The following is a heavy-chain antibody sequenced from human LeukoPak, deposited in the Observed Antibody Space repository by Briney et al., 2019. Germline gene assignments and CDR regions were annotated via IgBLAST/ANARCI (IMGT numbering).Heavy chain of an antibody. Sequence: GGSLRLSCAASGFTFDDYTMRWVRQAPGKGLEWVSLISWDGGSTYYADSVKGRFTISRDNSKNSLYLQMNSLRTEDTALYYCAKGTGYEYYFDYWGQGTLVTVSS. CDR1: GFTFDDYT. D-gene: IGHD3-9*01. V-gene: IGHV3-43*01. J-gene: IGHJ4*02. CDR3: AKGTGYEYYFDY. CDR2: ISWDGGST.